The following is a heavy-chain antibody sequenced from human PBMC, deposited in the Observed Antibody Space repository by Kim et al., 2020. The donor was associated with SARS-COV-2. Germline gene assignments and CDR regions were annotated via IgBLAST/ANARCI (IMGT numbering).Heavy chain of an antibody. Sequence: SETLSLTCTVSCGSISRYYWSWIRQPPGKGLQWIGSIYYSGSTNYKPSLKSRVTISLDTAKNQFSLKLSSVTAADTAVYYCARDRGDYTVNRYYSYGMDV. J-gene: IGHJ6*01. D-gene: IGHD4-17*01. V-gene: IGHV4-59*13. CDR3: ARDRGDYTVNRYYSYGMDV. CDR2: IYYSGST. CDR1: CGSISRYY.